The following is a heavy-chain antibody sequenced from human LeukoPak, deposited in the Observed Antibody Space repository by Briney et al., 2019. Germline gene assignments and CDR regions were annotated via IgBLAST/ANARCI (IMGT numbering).Heavy chain of an antibody. J-gene: IGHJ3*02. Sequence: GASVKVSCKASGYTFTSNGISWVRQAPGQGLEWMGIINPSGGSTSYAQKFQGRVTMTRDMSTSIVYMELSSLRSEDTAVYYCAREKPPNAYDYVWGSDAFDIWGQGTMVTVSS. CDR2: INPSGGST. CDR3: AREKPPNAYDYVWGSDAFDI. D-gene: IGHD3-16*01. CDR1: GYTFTSNG. V-gene: IGHV1-46*01.